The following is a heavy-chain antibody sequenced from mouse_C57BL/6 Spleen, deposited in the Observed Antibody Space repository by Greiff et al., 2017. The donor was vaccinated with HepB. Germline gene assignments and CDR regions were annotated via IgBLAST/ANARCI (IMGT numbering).Heavy chain of an antibody. CDR3: ARGRGYYDYDGAWFAY. CDR2: INPGSGGT. CDR1: GYAFTNYL. J-gene: IGHJ3*01. V-gene: IGHV1-54*01. D-gene: IGHD2-4*01. Sequence: QVQLKESGAELVRPGTSVKVSCKASGYAFTNYLIEWVKQRPGQGLEWIGVINPGSGGTNYNEKFKGKATLTADKSSSTAYMQLSSLTSEDSAVYFCARGRGYYDYDGAWFAYWGQGTLVTVSA.